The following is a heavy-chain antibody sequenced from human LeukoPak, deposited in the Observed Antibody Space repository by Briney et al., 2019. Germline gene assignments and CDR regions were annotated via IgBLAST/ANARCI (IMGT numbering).Heavy chain of an antibody. J-gene: IGHJ4*02. CDR1: GYTFTSYY. CDR3: ARGEGTVVTQDY. V-gene: IGHV1-46*01. CDR2: INPSGDST. D-gene: IGHD4-23*01. Sequence: PWASVKVSCRASGYTFTSYYMHWVRQAPGQGLEWMGIINPSGDSTSYAQKFQGRVTMTRDTSTSTVYMELSSLRSEDTAVYYCARGEGTVVTQDYWGQGTLVTVSS.